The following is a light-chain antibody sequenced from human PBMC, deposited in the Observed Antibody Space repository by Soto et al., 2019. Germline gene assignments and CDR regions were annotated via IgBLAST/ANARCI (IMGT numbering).Light chain of an antibody. J-gene: IGKJ2*02. CDR2: GAS. CDR1: QSVSSSY. Sequence: EIVLTQSPGTLSLSPGERATLSCWASQSVSSSYLAWYQQKPGQAPRLLIYGASSMATGIPDRFSGSGSGTEFTLTISRLEPEDFAVYYCQQYGSSLCTFGQGTKLEIK. V-gene: IGKV3-20*01. CDR3: QQYGSSLCT.